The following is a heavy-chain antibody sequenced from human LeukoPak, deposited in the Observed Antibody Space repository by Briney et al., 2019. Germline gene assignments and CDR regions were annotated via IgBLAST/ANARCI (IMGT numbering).Heavy chain of an antibody. V-gene: IGHV4-4*07. Sequence: PSETLSLTCSVSGGSISGYYWSWIRQPAGKGLEWIGRIYTSGSTNYNPSLKSRVTMSVDTSKNQFSLKLSSVTAADTAVYYCARARGSPFWSGYFNWFDPWGQGTLVTVSS. D-gene: IGHD3-3*01. CDR2: IYTSGST. CDR1: GGSISGYY. CDR3: ARARGSPFWSGYFNWFDP. J-gene: IGHJ5*02.